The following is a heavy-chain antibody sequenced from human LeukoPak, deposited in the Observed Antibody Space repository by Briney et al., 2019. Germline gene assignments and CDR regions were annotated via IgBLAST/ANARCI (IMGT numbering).Heavy chain of an antibody. CDR2: IYTGSLS. V-gene: IGHV3-53*01. D-gene: IGHD1-14*01. J-gene: IGHJ4*02. CDR1: GFTVSNSY. CDR3: AREGGLTEGGFDY. Sequence: GGSLRLSCAASGFTVSNSYMSWVRQAPGKGLEWVSVIYTGSLSYYTDSVKGRFAISRDKSNNTLYLQMNSLRDEDTAVYYCAREGGLTEGGFDYWGQGTLVTVS.